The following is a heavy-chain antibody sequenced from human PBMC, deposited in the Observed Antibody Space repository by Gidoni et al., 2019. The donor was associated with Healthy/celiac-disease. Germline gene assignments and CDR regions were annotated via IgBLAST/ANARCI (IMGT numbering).Heavy chain of an antibody. CDR3: ARQQRGYLVAFDI. V-gene: IGHV4-59*08. CDR2: IYSSGST. D-gene: IGHD5-18*01. Sequence: QVHLQESVPGLVKPSETLSPTCTVSGVSISSYYWTWIRHPPGKGLEWLGYIYSSGSTNYNPALKSRVTISVDTSKNQFSLKLNSVTAADTAMYYCARQQRGYLVAFDIWGQGTMVTVSS. J-gene: IGHJ3*02. CDR1: GVSISSYY.